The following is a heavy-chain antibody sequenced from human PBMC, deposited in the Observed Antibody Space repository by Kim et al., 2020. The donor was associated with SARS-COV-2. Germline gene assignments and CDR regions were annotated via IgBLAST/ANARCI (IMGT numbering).Heavy chain of an antibody. Sequence: GGSLRLSCAASGFTFSNAWMSWVRQAPGKGLEWVGRIKSKTDGGTTDYAAPVKGRFTISRDDSKNTLYLQMNSLKTEDTAVYYCTTDRESSWYLSQNYYYYYGMDVWGQGTTVTVSS. J-gene: IGHJ6*02. V-gene: IGHV3-15*01. CDR1: GFTFSNAW. CDR2: IKSKTDGGTT. D-gene: IGHD6-13*01. CDR3: TTDRESSWYLSQNYYYYYGMDV.